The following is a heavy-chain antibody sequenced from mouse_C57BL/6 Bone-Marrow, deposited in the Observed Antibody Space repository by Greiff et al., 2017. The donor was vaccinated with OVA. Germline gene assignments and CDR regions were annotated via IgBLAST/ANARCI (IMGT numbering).Heavy chain of an antibody. CDR1: GYTFTSYW. J-gene: IGHJ1*03. CDR3: ARGGFYYSNYVGWYFDV. D-gene: IGHD2-5*01. V-gene: IGHV1-64*01. Sequence: QVQLQQPGAALVKPGASVKLSCKTSGYTFTSYWMHWVKQRPGQGLEWIGMIHPNSGSTNYNEKFKSKATLTVDKSSSTAYMQLSSLTSEDSAVYYCARGGFYYSNYVGWYFDVWGTGTTVTVSS. CDR2: IHPNSGST.